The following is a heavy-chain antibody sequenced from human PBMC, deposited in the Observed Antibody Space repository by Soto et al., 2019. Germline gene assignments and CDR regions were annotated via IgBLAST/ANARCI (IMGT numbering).Heavy chain of an antibody. Sequence: PSETLSLTCAVSGGSISSGGYSWSWIRQPPGKGLEWIGYIYHSGSTYYNPSLKSRVTISVDRSKNQFSLKLSSVTAADTAVYYCARGDDCSNGVCWMNYYDSWGRGILVTVSS. D-gene: IGHD2-8*01. V-gene: IGHV4-30-2*01. J-gene: IGHJ4*02. CDR2: IYHSGST. CDR1: GGSISSGGYS. CDR3: ARGDDCSNGVCWMNYYDS.